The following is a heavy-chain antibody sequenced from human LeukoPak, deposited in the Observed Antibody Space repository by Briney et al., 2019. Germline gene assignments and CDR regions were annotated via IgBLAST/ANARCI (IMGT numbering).Heavy chain of an antibody. J-gene: IGHJ4*02. CDR3: ARRAAGIFPPIDY. CDR1: GYTFTSYG. CDR2: ISAYNGNT. Sequence: ASVKVSCKASGYTFTSYGISWVRHAPGQGLELMEWISAYNGNTNYAQKLQGRVTMTTDTSTSTAYMELRSLRSDDTAVYYCARRAAGIFPPIDYWGQGTLVTVSS. V-gene: IGHV1-18*01. D-gene: IGHD6-13*01.